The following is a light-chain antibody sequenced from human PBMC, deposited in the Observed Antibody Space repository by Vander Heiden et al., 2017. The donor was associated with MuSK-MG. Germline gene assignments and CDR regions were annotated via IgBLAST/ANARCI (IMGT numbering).Light chain of an antibody. CDR2: DVS. Sequence: EIVLTQSPGTLPLSPGDSATLSCRASQSVSNDYLAWYQQKPGQAPRLLMYDVSRRAIGIPDRFSGRGSGTDFTVTISRLEPEDFGVYFCQQDGNSPLTFGGGTKVEIK. V-gene: IGKV3-20*01. CDR1: QSVSNDY. CDR3: QQDGNSPLT. J-gene: IGKJ4*01.